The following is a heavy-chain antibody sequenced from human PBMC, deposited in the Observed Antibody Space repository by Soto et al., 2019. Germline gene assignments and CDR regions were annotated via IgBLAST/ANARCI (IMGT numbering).Heavy chain of an antibody. CDR2: INHSGST. J-gene: IGHJ4*02. D-gene: IGHD5-18*01. CDR1: GGSFSGYY. V-gene: IGHV4-34*01. CDR3: ARGLLGYSYGHDY. Sequence: QVQLQQWGAGLLKPSETLSLTCAVYGGSFSGYYWSWIRQPPGKGLEWIGEINHSGSTNYNPSLNSRVTLSVDTSKHQFSLKLSYVTAADTDVYYCARGLLGYSYGHDYWGQGTLVTVSS.